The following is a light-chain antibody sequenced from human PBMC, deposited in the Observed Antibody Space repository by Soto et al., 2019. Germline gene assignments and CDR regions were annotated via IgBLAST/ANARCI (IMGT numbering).Light chain of an antibody. CDR2: WAS. J-gene: IGKJ1*01. CDR1: LSVLYSSNNKNC. Sequence: DIVMTQSPDSLAVSLGERATINCKSSLSVLYSSNNKNCLAWYQQKPGQPPKLLIYWASTRESGVPVRFSGSGSGTDFTLTISRLQAEDVAVYYCQQYYSNPRTFGQGTKVEI. CDR3: QQYYSNPRT. V-gene: IGKV4-1*01.